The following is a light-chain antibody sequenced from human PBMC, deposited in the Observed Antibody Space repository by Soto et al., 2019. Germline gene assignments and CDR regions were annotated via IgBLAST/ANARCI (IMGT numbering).Light chain of an antibody. J-gene: IGKJ2*01. CDR2: AAS. V-gene: IGKV1-39*01. CDR3: QQSDSTPLT. CDR1: QSISTF. Sequence: DIPMTQSPSSLSASVGDRVTITCRASQSISTFLNWYQQRPGKAPRLLIYAASSLQSGVPSRFGASGSGTDFTITISSLQPEDFATYYCQQSDSTPLTFGQGTKLEIK.